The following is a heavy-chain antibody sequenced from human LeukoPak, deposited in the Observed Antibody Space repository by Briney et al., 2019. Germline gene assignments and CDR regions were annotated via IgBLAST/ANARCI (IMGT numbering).Heavy chain of an antibody. CDR1: GYTFTSYG. CDR2: INPNSGGT. J-gene: IGHJ3*02. Sequence: ASVKVSCKASGYTFTSYGISWVRQAPGQGLEWMGWINPNSGGTNYALKFRGRVTMTRDTSISTASMELSRLISDDTAVYYCARPQDHGGNVENFNIWGQGTMVTVSS. D-gene: IGHD4-23*01. CDR3: ARPQDHGGNVENFNI. V-gene: IGHV1-2*02.